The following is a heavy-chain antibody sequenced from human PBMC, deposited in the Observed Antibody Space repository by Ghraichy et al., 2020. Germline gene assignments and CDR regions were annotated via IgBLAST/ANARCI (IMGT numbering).Heavy chain of an antibody. CDR1: GFTFSSYS. CDR3: ARDMVGSSGWWIRRNFDY. Sequence: GGSLRLSCAASGFTFSSYSMNWVRQAPGKGLEWVSSISSSSSYIYYADSVKGRFTISRDNAKNSLYLQMNSLRAEDTAVYYCARDMVGSSGWWIRRNFDYWGQGTLVTVSS. J-gene: IGHJ4*02. V-gene: IGHV3-21*01. D-gene: IGHD6-19*01. CDR2: ISSSSSYI.